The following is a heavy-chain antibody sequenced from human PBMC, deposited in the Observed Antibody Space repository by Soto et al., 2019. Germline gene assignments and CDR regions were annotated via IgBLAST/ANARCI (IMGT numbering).Heavy chain of an antibody. J-gene: IGHJ6*03. D-gene: IGHD5-18*01. CDR3: ARRRGDTVEGNYYYYYMDV. CDR2: IYYSGST. V-gene: IGHV4-39*01. CDR1: GGSISSSSYY. Sequence: SETLSLTCTVSGGSISSSSYYWGWIRQPPGKGLEWIGSIYYSGSTYYNPSLKSRVTISVDTSKNQFSLKLSSVTAADTAVYYCARRRGDTVEGNYYYYYMDVWGKGTTVTVSS.